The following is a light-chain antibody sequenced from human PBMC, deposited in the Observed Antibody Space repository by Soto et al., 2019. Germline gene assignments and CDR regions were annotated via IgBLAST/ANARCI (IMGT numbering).Light chain of an antibody. CDR2: DTS. V-gene: IGKV3-11*01. CDR3: QQRANWPPNKYT. Sequence: DIVVTQSPATLSASPGERVTLSCRASQFVSSRLAWYQQRPGQVPRLLIYDTSTRAPGISARFSGSGSGTEFTLTINSLEPEDFAVYYCQQRANWPPNKYTFGQGTKVDIK. CDR1: QFVSSR. J-gene: IGKJ2*01.